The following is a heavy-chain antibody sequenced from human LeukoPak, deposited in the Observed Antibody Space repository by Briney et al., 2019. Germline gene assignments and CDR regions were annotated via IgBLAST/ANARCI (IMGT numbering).Heavy chain of an antibody. CDR2: INHSGST. J-gene: IGHJ4*02. V-gene: IGHV4-34*01. Sequence: GSLRLSCAASGFTFSYAWMSWVRQPPGKGLEWIGEINHSGSTNYNPSLKSRVTISVDTSKNQFSLKLSSVTAADTAVYYCARVRNYYGSDELSHWGQGTLVTVSS. D-gene: IGHD3-10*01. CDR1: GFTFSYAW. CDR3: ARVRNYYGSDELSH.